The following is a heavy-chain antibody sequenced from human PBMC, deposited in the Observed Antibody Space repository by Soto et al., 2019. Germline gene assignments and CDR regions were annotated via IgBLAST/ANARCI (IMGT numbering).Heavy chain of an antibody. Sequence: QVQLVESGGGVVQPGRSLRLSCAASGFTFSTYGMHWVRQAPGKGLEGVAVISYDGSNKYYADSVKGRFTISRDNSKNTLYLQMRTLRAEDTVVYYCAKGFSYSVIDYWGQGTLVTVSS. CDR1: GFTFSTYG. J-gene: IGHJ4*02. D-gene: IGHD5-18*01. CDR3: AKGFSYSVIDY. CDR2: ISYDGSNK. V-gene: IGHV3-30*18.